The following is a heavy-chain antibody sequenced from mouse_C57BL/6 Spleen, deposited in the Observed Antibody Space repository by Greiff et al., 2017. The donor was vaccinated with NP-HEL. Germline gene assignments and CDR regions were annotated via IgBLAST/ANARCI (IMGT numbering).Heavy chain of an antibody. D-gene: IGHD2-4*01. CDR2: INPSSGYT. Sequence: LVESGAELAKPGASVKLSCKASGYTFTSYWMHWVKQRPGQGLEWIGYINPSSGYTKYNQKFKDKATLTADKSSSTAYMQLNDLTYDDSAVYYCARGEGLFAYWGQGTLVTVSA. CDR1: GYTFTSYW. V-gene: IGHV1-7*01. J-gene: IGHJ3*01. CDR3: ARGEGLFAY.